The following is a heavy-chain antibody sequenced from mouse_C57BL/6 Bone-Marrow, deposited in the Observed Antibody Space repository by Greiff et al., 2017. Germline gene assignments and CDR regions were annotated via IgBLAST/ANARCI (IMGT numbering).Heavy chain of an antibody. J-gene: IGHJ3*01. CDR1: GYTFTSYW. CDR2: IDPNSGGP. Sequence: QVQLQQPGAELAKPGASVKMSCKASGYTFTSYWLPWVKQRPGRGLEWIGRIDPNSGGPKYNEKFKSKATLTVDKPSSTAYMQLSSLTSEASAVYYCTRSGRRRAWFAYWGQGTLVTVSA. CDR3: TRSGRRRAWFAY. V-gene: IGHV1-72*01. D-gene: IGHD4-1*01.